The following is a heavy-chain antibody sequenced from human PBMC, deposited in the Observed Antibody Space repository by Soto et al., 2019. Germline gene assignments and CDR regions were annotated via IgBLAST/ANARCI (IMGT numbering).Heavy chain of an antibody. J-gene: IGHJ4*02. CDR2: ISYDGSNK. CDR3: ARERLGYCTNGVCYYLDY. CDR1: GFTFSSYA. Sequence: GGSLRLSCAASGFTFSSYAMHWVRQAPGKGLEWVAVISYDGSNKYYADSVKGRFTISRDNSKNTLYLQMNSLRAEDTAVYYCARERLGYCTNGVCYYLDYWGQGTLVTVSS. D-gene: IGHD2-8*01. V-gene: IGHV3-30-3*01.